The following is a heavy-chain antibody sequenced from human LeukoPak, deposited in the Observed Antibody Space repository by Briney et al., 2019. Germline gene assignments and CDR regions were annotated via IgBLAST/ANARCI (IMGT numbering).Heavy chain of an antibody. CDR1: EFTVSSTY. V-gene: IGHV3-66*01. J-gene: IGHJ4*02. CDR2: IYSGGYT. Sequence: GGSLGLSCAASEFTVSSTYLTWVRQAPGKGLEWLSVIYSGGYTYYADSVKGRFFISRDISENMVYLQMNSLSVEDTAVYFCARGRPAHYFDSWGPGTLVTVS. CDR3: ARGRPAHYFDS. D-gene: IGHD6-6*01.